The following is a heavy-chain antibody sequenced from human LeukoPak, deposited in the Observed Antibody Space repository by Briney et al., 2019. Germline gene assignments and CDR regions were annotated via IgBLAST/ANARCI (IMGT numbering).Heavy chain of an antibody. J-gene: IGHJ4*02. D-gene: IGHD2-15*01. CDR1: GFTFSSDW. Sequence: GGSLRLSCAASGFTFSSDWMHWVRQAPGKGLVWVSRINSDESRVTYTDSVKGRFTISRDNAKNTLYLQMNSLRAEDTAIYYCARDLGGGSDYWGQGTLVTVSS. CDR3: ARDLGGGSDY. CDR2: INSDESRV. V-gene: IGHV3-74*01.